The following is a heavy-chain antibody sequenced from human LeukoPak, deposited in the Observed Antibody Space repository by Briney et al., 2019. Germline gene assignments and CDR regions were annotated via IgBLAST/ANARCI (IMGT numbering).Heavy chain of an antibody. CDR3: ARESSDVFWSGYYGDI. CDR2: INHSGST. V-gene: IGHV4-34*01. CDR1: GGSFSGYY. J-gene: IGHJ4*02. Sequence: SETLSLTCAVYGGSFSGYYWSWIRQPPGKGLEWIGEINHSGSTNYNPSLKSRVTISVDTSKNQFSLKLSSVTAADTAVYYCARESSDVFWSGYYGDIWGQGTLVTVSS. D-gene: IGHD3-3*01.